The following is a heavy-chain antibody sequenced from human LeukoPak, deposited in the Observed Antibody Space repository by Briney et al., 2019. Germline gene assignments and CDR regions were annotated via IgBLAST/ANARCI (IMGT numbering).Heavy chain of an antibody. CDR3: AKDRGSSSPMRYYFDY. Sequence: GGSLRLPCAASGLTFSSYAMTWVRQAPGKGLEWVSSISGSGASTYHADSVKGRFTISRDNSKNTLYLQMNSLTAEDTAIYYCAKDRGSSSPMRYYFDYWGQGTLVTVSS. V-gene: IGHV3-23*01. D-gene: IGHD6-19*01. CDR1: GLTFSSYA. CDR2: ISGSGAST. J-gene: IGHJ4*02.